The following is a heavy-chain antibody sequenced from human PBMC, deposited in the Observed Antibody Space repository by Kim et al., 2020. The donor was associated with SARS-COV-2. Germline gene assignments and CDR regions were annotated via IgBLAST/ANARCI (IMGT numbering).Heavy chain of an antibody. J-gene: IGHJ6*01. CDR2: ISYDGSNK. CDR1: GFTFSSYG. Sequence: GGSLRLSCAASGFTFSSYGMHWVRQAPGKGLEWVAVISYDGSNKYYADSVKGRFTISRDNSKNTLYLQMNSLRAEDTAVYYCAKDRPLIAAAGTGGGMDV. V-gene: IGHV3-30*18. CDR3: AKDRPLIAAAGTGGGMDV. D-gene: IGHD6-13*01.